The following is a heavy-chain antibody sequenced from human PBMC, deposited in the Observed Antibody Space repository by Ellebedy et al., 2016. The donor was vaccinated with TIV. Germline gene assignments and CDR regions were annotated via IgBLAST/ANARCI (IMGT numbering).Heavy chain of an antibody. V-gene: IGHV3-23*01. J-gene: IGHJ4*02. D-gene: IGHD6-19*01. CDR3: AKGTQWVGRSCFDY. CDR2: ITDSGSRT. CDR1: GFTFSSYA. Sequence: PGGSLRLSCAASGFTFSSYAMSWVRQAPGKGLEWVSTITDSGSRTDYANSVKGRFTFSRDNSKNTLYLHMNSLRAEATAVYHCAKGTQWVGRSCFDYWGQGTLVTVSS.